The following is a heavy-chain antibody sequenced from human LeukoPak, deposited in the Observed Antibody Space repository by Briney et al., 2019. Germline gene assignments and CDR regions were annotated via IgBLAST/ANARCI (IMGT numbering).Heavy chain of an antibody. Sequence: PSETLSLTCTVSGASFTSNYWSWIRQPPGKGLEWIGYIYYSGTTTYNPSLERRVSMSVDMSKTQFSLSLNSVTATDTAVYYCARLDCGGDCFVDCWGQGTLVTVSS. V-gene: IGHV4-59*08. CDR3: ARLDCGGDCFVDC. CDR1: GASFTSNY. J-gene: IGHJ4*02. CDR2: IYYSGTT. D-gene: IGHD2-21*02.